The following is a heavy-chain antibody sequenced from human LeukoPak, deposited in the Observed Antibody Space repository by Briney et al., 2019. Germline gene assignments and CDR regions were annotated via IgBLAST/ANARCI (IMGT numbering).Heavy chain of an antibody. J-gene: IGHJ4*02. D-gene: IGHD2-15*01. CDR2: INPNTGDT. V-gene: IGHV1-2*04. CDR3: ARSNAMVVAAGYLDY. Sequence: ASVKVSCKASGYTFTGYYVHWVRQAPGQGLEWMGWINPNTGDTNYAQKFQGWVTMTRGTSINTAYMELNRLKSDDTAVYHCARSNAMVVAAGYLDYWGQGSLVTVSS. CDR1: GYTFTGYY.